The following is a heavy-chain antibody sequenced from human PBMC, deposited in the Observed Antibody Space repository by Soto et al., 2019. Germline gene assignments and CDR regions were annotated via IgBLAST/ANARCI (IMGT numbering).Heavy chain of an antibody. Sequence: ASVKVSCKXSGGTFSSYAISWVRQAPGQGLEWMGGIIPIFGTANYAQKFQGRVTITADESTSTAYMELSSLRSEDTAVYYCATSVADTAMVTGYYFDYWGQGTLVTVSS. CDR2: IIPIFGTA. CDR1: GGTFSSYA. J-gene: IGHJ4*02. CDR3: ATSVADTAMVTGYYFDY. D-gene: IGHD5-18*01. V-gene: IGHV1-69*13.